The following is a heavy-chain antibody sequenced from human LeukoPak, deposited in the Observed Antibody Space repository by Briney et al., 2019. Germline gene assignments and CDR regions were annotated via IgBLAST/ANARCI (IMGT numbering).Heavy chain of an antibody. CDR2: IKNDGSKK. CDR1: GFTFSSYW. V-gene: IGHV3-7*01. J-gene: IGHJ4*02. D-gene: IGHD5-12*01. Sequence: GGSLRLSCAASGFTFSSYWMSWVRQAPGKGLEWMANIKNDGSKKYYVASVKGRFTISKDNAKNSVYLQMNDLRGEDTAVYYCVKGRGGYVKYKTFDYWGQGTLVTVSS. CDR3: VKGRGGYVKYKTFDY.